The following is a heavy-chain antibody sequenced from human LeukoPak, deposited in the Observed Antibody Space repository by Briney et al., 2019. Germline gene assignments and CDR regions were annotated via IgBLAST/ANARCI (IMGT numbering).Heavy chain of an antibody. CDR1: GGTFSSYA. V-gene: IGHV1-69*13. Sequence: SVKVSCKASGGTFSSYAISWVRQAPGPELEWMGGIIPIFGTANYSQKFQGRVTITADESTSTAYMELSSLRSEDTAVYYCARDFGAQGYCSGGSCPQRYNWFDPWGQGTLVTVSS. J-gene: IGHJ5*02. D-gene: IGHD2-15*01. CDR3: ARDFGAQGYCSGGSCPQRYNWFDP. CDR2: IIPIFGTA.